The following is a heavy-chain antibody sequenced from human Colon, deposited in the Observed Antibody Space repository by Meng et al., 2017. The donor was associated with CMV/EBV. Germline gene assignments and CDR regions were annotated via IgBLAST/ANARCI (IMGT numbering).Heavy chain of an antibody. CDR2: IRYAGSNN. CDR1: GFTFSSFG. D-gene: IGHD6-19*01. J-gene: IGHJ4*02. CDR3: ARESQGLVPTTYFDY. Sequence: GGSLRLSCAASGFTFSSFGMHWVRQAPGKGLEWVSFIRYAGSNNFYAESVRGRFTISRDNAKESLYLQISNLRAEDTAVYYCARESQGLVPTTYFDYWGRGTLVTVSS. V-gene: IGHV3-30*02.